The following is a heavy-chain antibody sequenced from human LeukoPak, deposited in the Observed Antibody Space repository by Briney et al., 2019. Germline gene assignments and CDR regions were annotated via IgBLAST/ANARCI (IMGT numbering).Heavy chain of an antibody. D-gene: IGHD2-21*01. J-gene: IGHJ6*03. CDR2: INSDGSKI. CDR1: GFTFSRYW. Sequence: GGSLRLSCAASGFTFSRYWMSWVRQAPGKGLVWVSRINSDGSKISNADSVKGRFTISRDNAKNSLYLQMNSLRAEDTAVYYCARDYSWLNMDVWGKGTTVTVSS. CDR3: ARDYSWLNMDV. V-gene: IGHV3-74*01.